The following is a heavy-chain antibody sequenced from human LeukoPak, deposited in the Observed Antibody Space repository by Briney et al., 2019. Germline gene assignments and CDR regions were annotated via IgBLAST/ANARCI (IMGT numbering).Heavy chain of an antibody. CDR1: GYTFPSYS. V-gene: IGHV1-18*01. Sequence: ASVKVSCKASGYTFPSYSINWVRQAPGQGLEWMGWISTYNGNTNYAQKLQGRVTMTTDTSTSTAYMELRSLRSDDAAVYYCAKDRWRDGSSSFDNWGQGTLVTVSS. CDR2: ISTYNGNT. J-gene: IGHJ4*02. CDR3: AKDRWRDGSSSFDN. D-gene: IGHD6-6*01.